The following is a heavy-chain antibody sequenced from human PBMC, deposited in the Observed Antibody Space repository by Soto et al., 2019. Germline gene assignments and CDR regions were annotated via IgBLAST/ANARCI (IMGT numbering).Heavy chain of an antibody. CDR1: GGSMSGYY. D-gene: IGHD4-17*01. Sequence: SETLSLTCTVSGGSMSGYYWSWIRQPPGKGLEWIGYIYYSGSTNYNPSLKSRVTISVDTSKNQLSLKLSSVTAADTAVYYCARRYDSGDYWDYFDYWGQGTLVTVSS. CDR3: ARRYDSGDYWDYFDY. J-gene: IGHJ4*02. V-gene: IGHV4-59*01. CDR2: IYYSGST.